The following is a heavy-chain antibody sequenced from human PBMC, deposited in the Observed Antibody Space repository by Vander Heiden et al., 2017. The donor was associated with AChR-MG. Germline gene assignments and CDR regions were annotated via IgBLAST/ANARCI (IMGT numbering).Heavy chain of an antibody. CDR3: ARDPSGSYWFDP. Sequence: QVQVVQSGAEVKKPGSSATVSCKASGGTFSSYALSWVRQAPGQGLEWMGRIIPILGIANYAQKFQGRVTFTADKSTSTAYMELSSLRSDDTAVYYCARDPSGSYWFDPWGQGTLVTVSS. CDR2: IIPILGIA. J-gene: IGHJ5*02. D-gene: IGHD3-10*01. CDR1: GGTFSSYA. V-gene: IGHV1-69*04.